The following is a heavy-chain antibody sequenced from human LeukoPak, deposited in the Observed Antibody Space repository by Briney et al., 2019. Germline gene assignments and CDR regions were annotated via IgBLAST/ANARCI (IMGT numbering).Heavy chain of an antibody. J-gene: IGHJ4*02. V-gene: IGHV1-46*01. Sequence: ASVKVSCKASGYTFTSYYMHWVRQAPGQGLEWMGIINPSGGSTSYAQKFQGRVTMTRDTSTSTVYMELSSLRSEDTAVYYCASIFSRVPATATHYDYWGQGTLVTVSS. D-gene: IGHD2-2*01. CDR1: GYTFTSYY. CDR3: ASIFSRVPATATHYDY. CDR2: INPSGGST.